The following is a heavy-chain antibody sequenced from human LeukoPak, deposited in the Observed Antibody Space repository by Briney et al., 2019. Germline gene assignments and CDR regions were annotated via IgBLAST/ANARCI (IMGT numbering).Heavy chain of an antibody. CDR2: INPNSGGT. Sequence: ASVKVSCKASGYTFTGYYMHWVRQAPGQGLEWMGWINPNSGGTNYAQKFQGRVTMTRDTSISTAYMELSRVRSDDTAVYYCARDYGSSGYPVDYWGQGTLVTVSS. CDR1: GYTFTGYY. CDR3: ARDYGSSGYPVDY. J-gene: IGHJ4*02. D-gene: IGHD3-22*01. V-gene: IGHV1-2*02.